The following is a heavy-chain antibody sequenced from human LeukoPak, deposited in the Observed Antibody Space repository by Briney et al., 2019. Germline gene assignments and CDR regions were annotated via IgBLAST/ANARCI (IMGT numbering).Heavy chain of an antibody. D-gene: IGHD3-10*01. CDR3: ARGGAMVRGVKNWPVRR. J-gene: IGHJ4*02. CDR1: GGSISSGGYS. CDR2: IYHSGST. Sequence: SETLSLTCAVSGGSISSGGYSWSWIRQPPGKGLEWIGYIYHSGSTNYNPSLKSRVTISVDTSKNQFSLKLSSVTAADTAVYYCARGGAMVRGVKNWPVRRWGQGTLVTVSS. V-gene: IGHV4-30-2*01.